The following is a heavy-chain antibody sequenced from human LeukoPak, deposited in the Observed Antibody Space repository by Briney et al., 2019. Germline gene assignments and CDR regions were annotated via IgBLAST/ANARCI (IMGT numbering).Heavy chain of an antibody. CDR1: GFTFSGYW. Sequence: GGSLRLSCAASGFTFSGYWMHWVRQGPEKGLVLVSRIDNDGHGILYADSVKGRFTTSRDNAKNTLYLQMNSLRFEDTAVYYCATGGGWVPSFGVVTHIDVWGKGTTVTVSS. D-gene: IGHD3-3*01. J-gene: IGHJ6*03. CDR2: IDNDGHGI. V-gene: IGHV3-74*03. CDR3: ATGGGWVPSFGVVTHIDV.